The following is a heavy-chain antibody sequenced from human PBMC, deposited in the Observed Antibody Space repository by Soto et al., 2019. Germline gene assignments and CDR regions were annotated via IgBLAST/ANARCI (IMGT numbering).Heavy chain of an antibody. V-gene: IGHV4-59*01. J-gene: IGHJ6*03. CDR2: IYYSGST. D-gene: IGHD2-15*01. CDR3: ARSYRRYCSGGSCYSYYYYYMDV. Sequence: QVQLQESGPGLVKPSETLSLTCTVSGGSISSYYWSWIRQPPGKGLEWIGYIYYSGSTNYNPSLKSRVTISVDTSKNQFSLKLSSVTAADTAVYYCARSYRRYCSGGSCYSYYYYYMDVCGKGTTVTVSS. CDR1: GGSISSYY.